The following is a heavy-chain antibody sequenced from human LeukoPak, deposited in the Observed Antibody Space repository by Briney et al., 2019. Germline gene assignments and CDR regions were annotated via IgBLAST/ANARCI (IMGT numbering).Heavy chain of an antibody. CDR2: IYTSGST. CDR3: ARDLATDDFWSGYSYYYYGMDV. J-gene: IGHJ6*02. Sequence: SETLSLTCTVSGDSISNYYWSWIRQSAGKGLEWIGRIYTSGSTNYNPSLKSRVTMSVDTSKNQFSLKLSSVTAADTAVYYCARDLATDDFWSGYSYYYYGMDVWGQGTTVTVSS. V-gene: IGHV4-4*07. CDR1: GDSISNYY. D-gene: IGHD3-3*01.